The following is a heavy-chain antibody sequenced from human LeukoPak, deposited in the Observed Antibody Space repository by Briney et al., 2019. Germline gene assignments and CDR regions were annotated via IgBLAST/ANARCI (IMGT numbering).Heavy chain of an antibody. D-gene: IGHD3-10*02. CDR2: ISSSSSYI. CDR3: ARDQDPAVIFGAFDI. CDR1: GFTFSSYS. V-gene: IGHV3-21*01. J-gene: IGHJ3*02. Sequence: GGSLRLSCAASGFTFSSYSMNWVRQAPGKGLEWVSSISSSSSYIYYADSVKGRFAISRDNAKNSLYLQMNSLRAEDTAVYYCARDQDPAVIFGAFDIWGQGTMVTVSS.